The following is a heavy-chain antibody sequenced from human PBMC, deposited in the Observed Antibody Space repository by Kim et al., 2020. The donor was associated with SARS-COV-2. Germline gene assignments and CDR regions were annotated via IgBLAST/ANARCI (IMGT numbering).Heavy chain of an antibody. V-gene: IGHV3-66*01. J-gene: IGHJ4*02. CDR3: ARGSTVTTWYYFDY. Sequence: ADSVKGRFTISRDNSKNTLYLQMTSLRAEDTAVYYCARGSTVTTWYYFDYWGQGTLVTVSS. D-gene: IGHD4-17*01.